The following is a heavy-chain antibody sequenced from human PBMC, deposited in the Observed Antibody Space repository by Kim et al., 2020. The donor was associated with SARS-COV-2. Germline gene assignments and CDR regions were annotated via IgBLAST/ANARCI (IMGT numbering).Heavy chain of an antibody. V-gene: IGHV4-34*01. J-gene: IGHJ6*02. CDR1: GGSFSGYY. CDR2: INHSGST. D-gene: IGHD3-3*01. CDR3: ARGRWIFVGYYGMDV. Sequence: TLSLTCAVYGGSFSGYYWSWIRQPPGKGLEWIGEINHSGSTNYNPSLKSRVTISVDTSKNQFSLKLSSVTAADTAVYYCARGRWIFVGYYGMDVWGQGTTVTVSS.